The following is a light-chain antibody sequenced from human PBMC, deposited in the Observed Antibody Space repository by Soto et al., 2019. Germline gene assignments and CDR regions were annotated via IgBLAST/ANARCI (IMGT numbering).Light chain of an antibody. CDR1: QSVSSSH. J-gene: IGKJ4*01. V-gene: IGKV3-20*01. CDR2: GAS. Sequence: EIMLTQSPGTLSLSPGERATLSCRASQSVSSSHLAWYQQKPGQAPRLLISGASSRATGIPDRFSGSGSGTDFTLTISRLEPEDFAVYYCQQYGSSPVTFGGGTKVDIK. CDR3: QQYGSSPVT.